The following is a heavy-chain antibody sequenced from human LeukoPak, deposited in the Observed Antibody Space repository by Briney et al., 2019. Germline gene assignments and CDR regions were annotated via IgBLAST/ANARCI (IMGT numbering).Heavy chain of an antibody. CDR3: ARVVTPRYCSTTSCYWKGWFDP. J-gene: IGHJ5*02. V-gene: IGHV1-69*13. CDR2: IIPNFGTA. D-gene: IGHD2-2*01. Sequence: SVKVSCKASGSTFSRFAMSWVRRAPRQGLEWMGGIIPNFGTANYAQRFQGRVTITADESTGTAHMELSGLRSEDTAVYYCARVVTPRYCSTTSCYWKGWFDPWGQGTLVTVSS. CDR1: GSTFSRFA.